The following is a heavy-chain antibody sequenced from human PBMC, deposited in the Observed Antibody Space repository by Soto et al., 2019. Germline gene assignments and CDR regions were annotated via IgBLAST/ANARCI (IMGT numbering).Heavy chain of an antibody. J-gene: IGHJ4*02. CDR1: GFTFSGYW. D-gene: IGHD4-17*01. CDR2: INSDGSTT. V-gene: IGHV3-74*01. Sequence: EVQLVESGGGLVQPGGSLRLSCAVSGFTFSGYWMHWVRQAPGKGLVWVSGINSDGSTTSYTDSVKGRFTISRDNAKNTLYLQMDSLRAEDTAVYYCASAKIGDYFQVYWGQGTLVTVSS. CDR3: ASAKIGDYFQVY.